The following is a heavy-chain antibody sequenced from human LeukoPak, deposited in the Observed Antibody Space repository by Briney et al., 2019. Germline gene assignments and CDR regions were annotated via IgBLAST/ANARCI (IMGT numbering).Heavy chain of an antibody. Sequence: SVKVSCKASGFTLNISTMQWVRQARGQGPEWIGWVVFGSGDTSGDTRYAPKFQGRVTLTRDMSTSTAYMELSSLRSEDTAVYYCATQFGSDSHFNDYWGQGTLVTVSS. J-gene: IGHJ4*02. CDR3: ATQFGSDSHFNDY. CDR1: GFTLNIST. D-gene: IGHD3-10*01. CDR2: VVFGSGDT. V-gene: IGHV1-58*02.